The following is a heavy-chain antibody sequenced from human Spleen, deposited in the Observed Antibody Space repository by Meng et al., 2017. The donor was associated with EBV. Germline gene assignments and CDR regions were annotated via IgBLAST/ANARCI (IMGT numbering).Heavy chain of an antibody. CDR3: ARGWLAPFDW. CDR1: GSTFTAYY. V-gene: IGHV1-2*06. D-gene: IGHD5-24*01. CDR2: INPKSGDT. Sequence: QMPLVQSGAEMKKPGASVKVSCKASGSTFTAYYLHWVRQAPGQGLEWVGRINPKSGDTDSGEKFQGRVTMTRDTSISTAYMELSRLKSDDTALYYCARGWLAPFDWWGQGTLVTVSS. J-gene: IGHJ4*02.